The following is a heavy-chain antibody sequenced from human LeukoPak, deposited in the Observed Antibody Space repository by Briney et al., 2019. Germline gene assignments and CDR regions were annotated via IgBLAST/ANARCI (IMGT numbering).Heavy chain of an antibody. Sequence: SETLSLTCTVSGGSISSYYWGWIRQPPGKGLEWIGYIYYSGSTNYNPSLKSRVTISVDTSKNQFSLKLSSVTAADTAVYYCARVGRGMYYYDSSGLYYFDYWGQGTLVTVSS. V-gene: IGHV4-59*01. CDR1: GGSISSYY. J-gene: IGHJ4*02. D-gene: IGHD3-22*01. CDR2: IYYSGST. CDR3: ARVGRGMYYYDSSGLYYFDY.